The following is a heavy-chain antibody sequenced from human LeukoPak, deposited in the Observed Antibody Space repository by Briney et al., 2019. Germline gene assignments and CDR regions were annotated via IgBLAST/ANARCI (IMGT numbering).Heavy chain of an antibody. D-gene: IGHD1-26*01. V-gene: IGHV1-2*02. CDR3: ARASGSYWWFDS. CDR1: GYTFTGYY. J-gene: IGHJ5*01. Sequence: ASVKVSCTSSGYTFTGYYLHWVRQAPGQGLEWMGCVNPNSGDTNDAQKFQGSVTMTRDTSISTVYMELSRLRSDDTAVYYCARASGSYWWFDSWGQGTLVTVSS. CDR2: VNPNSGDT.